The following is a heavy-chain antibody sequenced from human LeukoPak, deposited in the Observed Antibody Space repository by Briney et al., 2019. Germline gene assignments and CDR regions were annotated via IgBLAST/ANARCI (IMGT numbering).Heavy chain of an antibody. V-gene: IGHV3-30*14. J-gene: IGHJ2*01. CDR3: ARAPDWYFDL. CDR1: GFTFSSYA. CDR2: ISYDGSNK. Sequence: GGSLRLSCAASGFTFSSYAMHWVRQAPGKGLEWVAVISYDGSNKYYADSVKGRFTISRDNSKNTLYLQMNSLRAEDTAVYYCARAPDWYFDLWGRGTLVTVSS.